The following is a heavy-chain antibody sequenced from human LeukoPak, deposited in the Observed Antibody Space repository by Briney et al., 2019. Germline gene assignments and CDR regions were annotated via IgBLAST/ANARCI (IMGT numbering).Heavy chain of an antibody. V-gene: IGHV3-30*18. CDR2: ISYDETDK. D-gene: IGHD6-19*01. CDR1: GFTFNSYG. Sequence: GGSLRLSCAASGFTFNSYGMHWVRQAPGKGLEWVAVISYDETDKYYADSVKGRFTVSRDNSKNMLYLQMNSLRAEDTAVYYCAKRYSSGWYYLDYWGQGTLVTVSS. CDR3: AKRYSSGWYYLDY. J-gene: IGHJ4*02.